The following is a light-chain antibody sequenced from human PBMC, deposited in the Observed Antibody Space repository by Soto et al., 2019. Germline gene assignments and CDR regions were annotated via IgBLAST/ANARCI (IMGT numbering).Light chain of an antibody. V-gene: IGLV2-8*01. J-gene: IGLJ2*01. CDR1: SSDVGGYNY. CDR2: EVS. CDR3: SSYAGSNNVV. Sequence: QSVLNQPPSASGSPGQSVTISCTGTSSDVGGYNYVSWYQHHPGKAPKLMIYEVSKRPSGVPDRFSGSKSGNTASLTVSGLQAEDEADYYCSSYAGSNNVVFGGGTKLTVL.